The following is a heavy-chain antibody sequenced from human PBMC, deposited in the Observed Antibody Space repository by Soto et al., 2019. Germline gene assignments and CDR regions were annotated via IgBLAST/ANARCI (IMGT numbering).Heavy chain of an antibody. CDR1: GYTFTSYA. D-gene: IGHD3-10*01. CDR3: ARDGSGWSYYYYYYMDV. Sequence: GASVKVSCKASGYTFTSYARQWVRQAPGQRLEWMGWINAGNGNTKYSQKFQGRVTITRDTSASTAYMELSSLRSEDTAVYYCARDGSGWSYYYYYYMDVWGKGTTVTVSS. J-gene: IGHJ6*03. CDR2: INAGNGNT. V-gene: IGHV1-3*01.